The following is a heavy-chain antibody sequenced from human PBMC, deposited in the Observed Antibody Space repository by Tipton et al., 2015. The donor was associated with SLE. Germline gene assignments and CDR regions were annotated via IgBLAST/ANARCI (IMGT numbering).Heavy chain of an antibody. Sequence: TLSLTCTVSGGSISSYYWSWIRQPPGKGLEWIGDASYSGRPNFNPSLKSRVTVSVDTSKNQISLRLSSVTAADMAVYYCARLREGYYYYYDMDVWGQGTTVTVSS. CDR1: GGSISSYY. D-gene: IGHD1-26*01. V-gene: IGHV4-59*12. J-gene: IGHJ6*02. CDR3: ARLREGYYYYYDMDV. CDR2: ASYSGRP.